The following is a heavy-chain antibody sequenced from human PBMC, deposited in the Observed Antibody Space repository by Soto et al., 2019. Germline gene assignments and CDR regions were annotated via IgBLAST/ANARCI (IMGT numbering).Heavy chain of an antibody. J-gene: IGHJ4*02. V-gene: IGHV3-23*01. CDR1: GFTFSSYA. CDR3: AKDGYDSSGYYYVGY. CDR2: ISGSGGST. Sequence: GGSLRLSCAASGFTFSSYARSWVRQAPGKGLECVSAISGSGGSTYYADSVKGRFTISRDNSKNTLYLQMNSLRAEDTAVYYCAKDGYDSSGYYYVGYWGQGTLVT. D-gene: IGHD3-22*01.